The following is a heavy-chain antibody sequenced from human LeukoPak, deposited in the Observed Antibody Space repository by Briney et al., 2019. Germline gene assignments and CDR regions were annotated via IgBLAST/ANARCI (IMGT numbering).Heavy chain of an antibody. CDR3: VRRQVGAYPFDR. Sequence: GGSLRLSCAASGFTFSDYYMSWIRQAPGKGLEWVSYISSGGSTIYYADSVKGRFTISRDNAKNSLYLQMNSLGGEDTAVYYCVRRQVGAYPFDRWGQGTLVTVSS. CDR2: ISSGGSTI. CDR1: GFTFSDYY. J-gene: IGHJ4*02. D-gene: IGHD1-26*01. V-gene: IGHV3-11*04.